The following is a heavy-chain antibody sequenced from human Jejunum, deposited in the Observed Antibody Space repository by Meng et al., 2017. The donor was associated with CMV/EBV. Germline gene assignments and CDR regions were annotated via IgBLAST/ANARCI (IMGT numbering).Heavy chain of an antibody. CDR3: ARDGRSPIYSNYGNYRFDP. D-gene: IGHD4-11*01. V-gene: IGHV1-2*02. J-gene: IGHJ5*02. Sequence: GYDMHRARQAPGQGLEGMGWINPNSGGTNYAQKCQGRVTMTRDTSISTAYMDLSRLRSDDTAVYYCARDGRSPIYSNYGNYRFDPWGQGTLVTVSS. CDR2: INPNSGGT. CDR1: GYD.